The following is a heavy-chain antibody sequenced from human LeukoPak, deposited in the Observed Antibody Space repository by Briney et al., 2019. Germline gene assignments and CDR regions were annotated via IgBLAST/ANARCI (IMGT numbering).Heavy chain of an antibody. CDR2: IIPIFGTA. D-gene: IGHD1-26*01. V-gene: IGHV1-69*05. J-gene: IGHJ4*02. CDR1: GGTFSSYA. CDR3: ARGSGSYYGGPFDY. Sequence: RASVKVSCKASGGTFSSYAISWVRQAPGQGLEWMGGIIPIFGTANYAQKFQGRVTFTTDESTSTAYMELSSLRSEDTAVYYCARGSGSYYGGPFDYWGQGTLVTVSS.